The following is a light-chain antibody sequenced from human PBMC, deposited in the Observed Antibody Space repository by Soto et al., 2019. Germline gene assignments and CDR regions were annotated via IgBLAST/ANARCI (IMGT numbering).Light chain of an antibody. CDR1: QDITNS. CDR3: HQYGYIPFP. V-gene: IGKV1-33*01. CDR2: YAS. J-gene: IGKJ3*01. Sequence: DIQMTQSPSSLSASVGARVTITCQASQDITNSLNWYQQKPGKAPKVLIYYASIWETGVPSRFSGSGSGTDFTFTISRLQTQDVATYYRHQYGYIPFPFGPGTTVDIE.